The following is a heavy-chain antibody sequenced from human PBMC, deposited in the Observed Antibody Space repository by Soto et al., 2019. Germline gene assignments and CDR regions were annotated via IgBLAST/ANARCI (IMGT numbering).Heavy chain of an antibody. J-gene: IGHJ5*02. CDR2: IYYSGST. V-gene: IGHV4-59*01. D-gene: IGHD3-3*01. CDR1: GGSISSYY. CDR3: ARVQTRLEPRYYDFWSGYVNWFDT. Sequence: SETLSLTCTVSGGSISSYYWSWIRQPPGKGLEWIGYIYYSGSTNYNPSLKSRVTISVDTSKNQFSLKLSSVTAADTAVYYCARVQTRLEPRYYDFWSGYVNWFDTWGQGTLVTVS.